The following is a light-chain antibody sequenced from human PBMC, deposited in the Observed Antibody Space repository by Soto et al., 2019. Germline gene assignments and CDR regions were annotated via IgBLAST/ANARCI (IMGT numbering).Light chain of an antibody. CDR2: DVT. CDR1: SSDVGGYDH. V-gene: IGLV2-14*03. CDR3: SSYTNKDTLL. J-gene: IGLJ3*02. Sequence: QSALTQPASGSRSPGQSITIYSTGTSSDVGGYDHVSWYQQHPGKAPKLIIYDVTVRPSGISRRFSGSKSDNTASLAVSGLQPEDEADYYFSSYTNKDTLLFGGGTKVTVL.